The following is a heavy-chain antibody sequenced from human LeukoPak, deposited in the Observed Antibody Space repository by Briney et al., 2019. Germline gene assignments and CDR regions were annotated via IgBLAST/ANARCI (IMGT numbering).Heavy chain of an antibody. CDR3: ARDGIVVVPAARSAGGQKPGAFDI. V-gene: IGHV3-21*01. J-gene: IGHJ3*02. CDR1: GFTFSSYS. D-gene: IGHD2-2*01. Sequence: GGSLRLSCAASGFTFSSYSMNWVRQAPGKGLEWVSSISSSSSYIYYADSVKGRFTISRDNAKNSLYLQMNSLRAEDTAVYYCARDGIVVVPAARSAGGQKPGAFDIWGQGTMVTVSS. CDR2: ISSSSSYI.